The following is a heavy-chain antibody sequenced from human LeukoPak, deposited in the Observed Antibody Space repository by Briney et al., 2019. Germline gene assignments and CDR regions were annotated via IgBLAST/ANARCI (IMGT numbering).Heavy chain of an antibody. CDR1: GYTFTSYD. Sequence: ASVKVSCKASGYTFTSYDINWVRQATGQELEWMGWMNPKSGNTGYAQKFQGRVTMTRNTSISTAYMELSSLRSEDTAVYYCARGPLLPHLYYMDVWGKGTTVTISS. CDR3: ARGPLLPHLYYMDV. V-gene: IGHV1-8*01. J-gene: IGHJ6*03. D-gene: IGHD3-22*01. CDR2: MNPKSGNT.